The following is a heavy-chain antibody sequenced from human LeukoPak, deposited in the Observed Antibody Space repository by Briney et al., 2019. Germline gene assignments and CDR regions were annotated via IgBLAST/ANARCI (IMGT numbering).Heavy chain of an antibody. CDR3: AKYGFSYCSGSECIPH. Sequence: GGSLRLSCAASGFTFSSYAMSWVRQAPGKGLEWVSDISGSGGSTYYADSVKGRFTISRDNSKNTLYLQMNSLRVEDTAVYYCAKYGFSYCSGSECIPHWGQGTLVTVSS. V-gene: IGHV3-23*01. J-gene: IGHJ4*02. CDR1: GFTFSSYA. CDR2: ISGSGGST. D-gene: IGHD2-15*01.